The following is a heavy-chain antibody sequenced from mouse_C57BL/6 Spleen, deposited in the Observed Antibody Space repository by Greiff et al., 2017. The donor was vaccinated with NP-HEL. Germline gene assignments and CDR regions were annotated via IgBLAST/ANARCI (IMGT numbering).Heavy chain of an antibody. J-gene: IGHJ2*01. Sequence: QVQLQQSGAELARPGASVKLSCKASGYTFTSYGISWVKQRTGQGLEWIGEIYPRSGNTYYNEKFKGKATLTADKSSSTAYMELRSLTSEDSAVYFCANGVYYDYDGGGVDYWGQGTTLTVSS. D-gene: IGHD2-4*01. CDR1: GYTFTSYG. V-gene: IGHV1-81*01. CDR2: IYPRSGNT. CDR3: ANGVYYDYDGGGVDY.